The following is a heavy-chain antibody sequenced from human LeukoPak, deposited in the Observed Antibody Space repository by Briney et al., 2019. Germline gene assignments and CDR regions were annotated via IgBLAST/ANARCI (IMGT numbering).Heavy chain of an antibody. CDR1: GGTFSSYA. Sequence: SVKVCCKASGGTFSSYAISWVRQAPGQGLEWMGGIIPIFGTANYAQKFQGRVTITTDESTSTAYMELSSLRSEDTAVYYCARVVAAAGENWFDPWGQGTLVTVSS. D-gene: IGHD6-13*01. J-gene: IGHJ5*02. V-gene: IGHV1-69*05. CDR2: IIPIFGTA. CDR3: ARVVAAAGENWFDP.